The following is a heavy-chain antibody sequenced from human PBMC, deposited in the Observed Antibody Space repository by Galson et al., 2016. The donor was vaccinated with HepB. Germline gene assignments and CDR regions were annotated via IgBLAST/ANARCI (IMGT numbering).Heavy chain of an antibody. D-gene: IGHD6-6*01. Sequence: SLRLSCAASGFAFSGSVVHWVRQASGKGLEWVGRIRTRGNNYATTYAESMKGRFTISRDDSKSTAYLQMNSLKIEDTAVYYCTSREQLGDFDYWGQGTLVTVSS. CDR2: IRTRGNNYAT. V-gene: IGHV3-73*01. CDR3: TSREQLGDFDY. CDR1: GFAFSGSV. J-gene: IGHJ4*02.